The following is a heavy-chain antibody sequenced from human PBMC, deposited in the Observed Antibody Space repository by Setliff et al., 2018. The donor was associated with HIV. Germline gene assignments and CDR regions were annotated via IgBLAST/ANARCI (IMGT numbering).Heavy chain of an antibody. J-gene: IGHJ4*02. Sequence: ASVKVSCKASGYTFTDYYMHWVRQAPGQGLEWMGWIHPSSGGTNYAQKFQGRVTMTRDTSISTAYMELSRLRSDDTAVYYCAREAEQGERSSSWYFDYWGQGTLVTVSS. CDR3: AREAEQGERSSSWYFDY. CDR1: GYTFTDYY. CDR2: IHPSSGGT. V-gene: IGHV1-2*02. D-gene: IGHD6-6*01.